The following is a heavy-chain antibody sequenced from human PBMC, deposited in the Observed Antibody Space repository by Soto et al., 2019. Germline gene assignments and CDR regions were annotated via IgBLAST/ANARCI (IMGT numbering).Heavy chain of an antibody. J-gene: IGHJ4*02. V-gene: IGHV3-30*04. Sequence: QVQLVESGGGVVQPGGSLRLSCAASGFTFSNFVMHWVRQVPGKGLEWVAATSYDGKNKDHADSVKGRFTISRDNSKNTLYLQMNSLRHEDTAVYFCARERAIAATGIFYYWGQGTLVTVSS. CDR3: ARERAIAATGIFYY. CDR1: GFTFSNFV. D-gene: IGHD6-13*01. CDR2: TSYDGKNK.